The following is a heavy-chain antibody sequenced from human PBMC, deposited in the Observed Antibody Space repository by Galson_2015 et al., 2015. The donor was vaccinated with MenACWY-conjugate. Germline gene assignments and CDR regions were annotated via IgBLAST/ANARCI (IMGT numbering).Heavy chain of an antibody. CDR3: AKLLEQQLVSCYYDMDV. J-gene: IGHJ6*02. CDR1: GFTFSTYA. D-gene: IGHD6-13*01. CDR2: ISGSGGST. Sequence: SLRLSCAASGFTFSTYAMSWVRQAPGKGLEWVSAISGSGGSTYYADSVKGRFTISRDKSKNTLHLQMKSLRAEDTAVYDCAKLLEQQLVSCYYDMDVWGQGTAVTVSS. V-gene: IGHV3-23*01.